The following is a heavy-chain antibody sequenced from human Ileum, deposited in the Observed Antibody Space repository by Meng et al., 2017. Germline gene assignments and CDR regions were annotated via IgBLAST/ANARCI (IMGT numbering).Heavy chain of an antibody. V-gene: IGHV1-2*02. Sequence: ASVKVSCKASGYTFTGYYMHWVRQAPGQGLEWMGWINHNSGGTNYAQKFQGRVTMTRDTSISTAYMELSRLRSDDTAVYYCARDSSYGGNSGSSWGQGTLVTVSS. J-gene: IGHJ4*02. D-gene: IGHD4-23*01. CDR2: INHNSGGT. CDR1: GYTFTGYY. CDR3: ARDSSYGGNSGSS.